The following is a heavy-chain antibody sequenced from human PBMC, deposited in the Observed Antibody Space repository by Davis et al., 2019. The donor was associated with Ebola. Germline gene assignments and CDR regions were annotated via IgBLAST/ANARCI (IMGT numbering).Heavy chain of an antibody. CDR1: RFSFSSYA. Sequence: PRGSLCLSCAVSRFSFSSYATSCVRQVPGKGLAWVSAISSSGDSTYYADSVKGRFTIPRDNPTNMLYLQMNSLRPEDTAVYYCAKGWGSRGWYYFDYWGQGTLVTVSS. CDR3: AKGWGSRGWYYFDY. J-gene: IGHJ4*02. CDR2: ISSSGDST. D-gene: IGHD6-19*01. V-gene: IGHV3-23*01.